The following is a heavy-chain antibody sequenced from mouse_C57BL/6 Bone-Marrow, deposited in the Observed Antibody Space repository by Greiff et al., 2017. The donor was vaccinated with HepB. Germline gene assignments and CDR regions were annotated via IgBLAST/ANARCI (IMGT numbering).Heavy chain of an antibody. CDR3: ARRDLFVY. CDR2: INSNDGTT. CDR1: GFTFSLYG. V-gene: IGHV5-6-3*01. D-gene: IGHD3-3*01. Sequence: EVKLVESGGGLVQPGGSLKLSCAASGFTFSLYGMSWVRQTPDKRLALVASINSNDGTTYYADTVKGRFTITRDNAKNTLYLKMSSLKSEDTALYYCARRDLFVYWGQGTLVTVSA. J-gene: IGHJ3*01.